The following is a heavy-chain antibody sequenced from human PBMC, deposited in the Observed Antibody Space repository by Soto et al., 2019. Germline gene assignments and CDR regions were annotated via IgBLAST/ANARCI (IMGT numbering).Heavy chain of an antibody. V-gene: IGHV1-69*01. CDR3: ASGPIQQLASFSWFDP. J-gene: IGHJ5*02. D-gene: IGHD6-13*01. CDR1: GGTFSSYA. CDR2: IIPIFGTA. Sequence: QVQLVQSGAEVKKPGSSVKVSCTASGGTFSSYAISWVRQAPGQGLEWMGGIIPIFGTANYAQKFQGRVTITADESTSTAYMELSSLRSEDTAVYYCASGPIQQLASFSWFDPWGQGTLVTVSS.